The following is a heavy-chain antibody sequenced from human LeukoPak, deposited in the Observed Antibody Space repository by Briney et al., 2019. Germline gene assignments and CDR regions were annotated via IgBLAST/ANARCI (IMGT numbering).Heavy chain of an antibody. D-gene: IGHD3-3*01. J-gene: IGHJ4*02. V-gene: IGHV4-34*01. CDR2: INHSGST. CDR3: ARVWYDFWSGCYFDY. Sequence: PSETLSLTCAVYGGSFSGYYWSWIRQPPGKGLEWIGEINHSGSTNYNPSLKSRVTISVDTSKNQFSLKLSSVTAADTAVYYCARVWYDFWSGCYFDYWGQGTLVTVSS. CDR1: GGSFSGYY.